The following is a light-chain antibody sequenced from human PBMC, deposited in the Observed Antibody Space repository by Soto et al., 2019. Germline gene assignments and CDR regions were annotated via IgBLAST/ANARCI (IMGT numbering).Light chain of an antibody. CDR3: HQYNFWPT. Sequence: EIVMTQSPATLSVSPGERATLSCRASQSVSTNLAWYQQKPGQSPRLLIYGTSTRATGVPARFSGRGSGTEFTLTINSLQSEDFAVYFCHQYNFWPTFGQGTKVEIK. CDR2: GTS. V-gene: IGKV3-15*01. J-gene: IGKJ1*01. CDR1: QSVSTN.